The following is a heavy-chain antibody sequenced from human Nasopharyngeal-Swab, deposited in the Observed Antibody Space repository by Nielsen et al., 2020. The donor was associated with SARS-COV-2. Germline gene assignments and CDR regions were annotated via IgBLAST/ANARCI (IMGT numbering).Heavy chain of an antibody. Sequence: GGSLRLSCAASGFAFSDSAMHWVRQASGKGLEWLGRVRSKANNYATSYAASVKGRFTISRDNSKNTLYLQMNSLRAEDTAVYYCARDLEVGLSSYSNQDYWGQGTLVTVSS. CDR3: ARDLEVGLSSYSNQDY. CDR2: VRSKANNYAT. D-gene: IGHD4-11*01. J-gene: IGHJ4*02. CDR1: GFAFSDSA. V-gene: IGHV3-73*01.